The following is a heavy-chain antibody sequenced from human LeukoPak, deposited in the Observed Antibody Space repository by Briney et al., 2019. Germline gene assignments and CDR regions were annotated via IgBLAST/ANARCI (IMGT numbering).Heavy chain of an antibody. D-gene: IGHD7-27*01. V-gene: IGHV3-74*01. CDR2: INSDGSNI. J-gene: IGHJ4*02. Sequence: PGGSFRLSCEASGFTLSNYWMNWVRQAPGKGLVWVSHINSDGSNIKYADSVKGRFTISRDNAKNTLYLQMNSLRAEDTAVYYCVRDGLGTSPYDCWGQGTLVTVSS. CDR3: VRDGLGTSPYDC. CDR1: GFTLSNYW.